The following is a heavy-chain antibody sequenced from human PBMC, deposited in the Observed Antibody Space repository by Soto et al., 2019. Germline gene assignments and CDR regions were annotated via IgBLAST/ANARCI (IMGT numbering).Heavy chain of an antibody. D-gene: IGHD6-19*01. Sequence: EVQLLESGGDLVQPGGSLRLSCAASGFTFNIYAMSWVRQAPRKGLEWVSTISDSGGTTYYVASVKGRFTISRDNSKNTLYLQTNSLRAEDTAVYYCAKAQTSGWYGRFDYWGQGTLVTVSS. J-gene: IGHJ4*02. CDR2: ISDSGGTT. CDR3: AKAQTSGWYGRFDY. V-gene: IGHV3-23*01. CDR1: GFTFNIYA.